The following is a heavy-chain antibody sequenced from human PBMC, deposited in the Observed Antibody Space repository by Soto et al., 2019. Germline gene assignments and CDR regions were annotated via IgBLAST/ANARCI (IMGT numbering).Heavy chain of an antibody. J-gene: IGHJ5*02. Sequence: GGSLRLSCAASGFTFSSYSMNWVRQAPGKGLEWVSYISSSSSTIYYADSVKARFTISRDNAKNSLYLQMNSLRDEDTAVYYCARESRFLEWLSLNWFDPWGQGTLVTVSS. D-gene: IGHD3-3*01. CDR1: GFTFSSYS. V-gene: IGHV3-48*02. CDR2: ISSSSSTI. CDR3: ARESRFLEWLSLNWFDP.